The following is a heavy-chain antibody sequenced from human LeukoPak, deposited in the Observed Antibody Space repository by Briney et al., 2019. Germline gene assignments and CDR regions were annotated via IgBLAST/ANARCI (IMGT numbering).Heavy chain of an antibody. V-gene: IGHV3-30-3*01. CDR1: GFTFSSYA. D-gene: IGHD1-26*01. Sequence: GGSLRLSCAASGFTFSSYAMHWVRQAPGKGREGVAVISYDGSNKYYADSVNDRFTISRDNSKNTLYLQMNSLRAEATAVYYCARDNVSPSYSQLRDSLADPQQPKVLYSFDGMDVWGQGPTDTVSS. J-gene: IGHJ6*02. CDR2: ISYDGSNK. CDR3: ARDNVSPSYSQLRDSLADPQQPKVLYSFDGMDV.